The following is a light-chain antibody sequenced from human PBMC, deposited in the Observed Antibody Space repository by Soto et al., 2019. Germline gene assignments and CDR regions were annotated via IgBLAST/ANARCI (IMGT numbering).Light chain of an antibody. CDR3: QQRRNWQVT. J-gene: IGKJ5*01. Sequence: EIVLTQSPVTLSLSPGERATLSCRASQSVSSYLAWYQQKPGQAPRLLIYDASIRATGIPAMFSGSGSGTDFTLTISSLEPEDFAVYYCQQRRNWQVTFGQGTRLEIK. CDR1: QSVSSY. CDR2: DAS. V-gene: IGKV3-11*01.